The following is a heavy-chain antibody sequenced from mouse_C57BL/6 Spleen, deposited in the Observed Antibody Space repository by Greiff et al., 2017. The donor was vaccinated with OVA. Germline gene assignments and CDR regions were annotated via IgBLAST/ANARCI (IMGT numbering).Heavy chain of an antibody. CDR3: ARSNYGSSYGYAMDY. J-gene: IGHJ4*01. Sequence: QVQLQQSGAELVRPGTSVKVSCKASGYAFTNYLIEWVKQRPGQGLEWIGVINPGSGGTNYNEKFKGKATLTADKSSSTAYMQLSSLTSEDSAVYFCARSNYGSSYGYAMDYWGQGTSVTVSS. CDR2: INPGSGGT. CDR1: GYAFTNYL. V-gene: IGHV1-54*01. D-gene: IGHD1-1*01.